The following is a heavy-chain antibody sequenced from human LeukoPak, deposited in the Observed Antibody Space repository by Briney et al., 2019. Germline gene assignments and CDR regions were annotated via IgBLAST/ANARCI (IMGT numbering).Heavy chain of an antibody. CDR1: GGTFSSYA. Sequence: GASVKVSCKASGGTFSSYAISWVRQAPGQGLEWMGRFIPIFGTANYAQKFQGRVTITTDESTSTAYVELSSLRSEDTAVYYCATHSSGSNTYYYYYMDVWGKGTTVTVS. J-gene: IGHJ6*03. CDR3: ATHSSGSNTYYYYYMDV. V-gene: IGHV1-69*05. CDR2: FIPIFGTA. D-gene: IGHD6-19*01.